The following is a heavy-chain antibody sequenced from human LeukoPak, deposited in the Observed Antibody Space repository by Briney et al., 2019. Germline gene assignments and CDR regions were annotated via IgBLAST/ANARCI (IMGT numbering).Heavy chain of an antibody. D-gene: IGHD6-13*01. CDR3: ARGGSSWYRGSFQH. J-gene: IGHJ1*01. CDR1: GYTFTSYY. CDR2: INPTGGNT. Sequence: GASVKVSCKASGYTFTSYYMHWVRQAPGQGLEWMGIINPTGGNTRYAQKFQGRVTMTRDTSTSTVYMGLSSLRSEDTAVYYCARGGSSWYRGSFQHWGQGTLVTVSS. V-gene: IGHV1-46*01.